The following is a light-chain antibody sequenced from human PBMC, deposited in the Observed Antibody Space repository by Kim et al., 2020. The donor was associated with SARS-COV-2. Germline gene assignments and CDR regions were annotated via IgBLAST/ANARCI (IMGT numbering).Light chain of an antibody. J-gene: IGKJ4*01. CDR2: GAS. V-gene: IGKV3-15*01. CDR1: QSVSTN. Sequence: VVMTQSPATLSVSPGERVTLSCRASQSVSTNIAWYQQKPGQAPRLLIYGASTRATGIPARFSGSGSGTEFTLTISSLQSEDFAVYYCQEYNNWPPLTFGGGTKVDIK. CDR3: QEYNNWPPLT.